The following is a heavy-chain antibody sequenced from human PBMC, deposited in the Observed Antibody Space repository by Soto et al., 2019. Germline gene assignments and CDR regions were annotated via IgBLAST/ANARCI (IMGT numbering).Heavy chain of an antibody. V-gene: IGHV4-4*02. CDR1: GGSISSSNW. CDR2: IYHSGST. Sequence: QVQLQESGPGLVKPSGTLSLTCAVSGGSISSSNWWSWVRQPPGKGLEWIGEIYHSGSTNYNPSLTRRVTISVAKSKTQFSLKLSSVPAADTAVYYCARVRPYSSGWYCDYWGQGTLVTVSS. D-gene: IGHD6-19*01. J-gene: IGHJ4*02. CDR3: ARVRPYSSGWYCDY.